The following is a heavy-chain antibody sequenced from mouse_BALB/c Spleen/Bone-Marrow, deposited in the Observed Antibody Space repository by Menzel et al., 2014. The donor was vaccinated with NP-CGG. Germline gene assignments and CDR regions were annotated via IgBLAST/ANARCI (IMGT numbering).Heavy chain of an antibody. Sequence: EVKLVESGGGLVQSGGSLKLSCAASGFDFSRYWMSWVRQSPGKGLEWIGEINPDSSTINYTPSLKDKFIISRDNAKNTRYLQMSKGRSGDTALYYCARPDYYGSSSGFTYWGQGTLVTVSA. J-gene: IGHJ3*01. V-gene: IGHV4-1*02. CDR2: INPDSSTI. D-gene: IGHD1-1*01. CDR1: GFDFSRYW. CDR3: ARPDYYGSSSGFTY.